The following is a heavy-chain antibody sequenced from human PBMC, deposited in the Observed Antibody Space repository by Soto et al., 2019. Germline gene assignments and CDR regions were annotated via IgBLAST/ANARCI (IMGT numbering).Heavy chain of an antibody. J-gene: IGHJ3*02. CDR1: GGTFSSYA. CDR2: IIPIFGTS. CDR3: ARDSTVATHAFDI. V-gene: IGHV1-69*12. Sequence: QVQLAQSGAEVKTPGSSVKVSCKASGGTFSSYAISWVRQAPGQGLEWMGGIIPIFGTSNYAQMFQGRVTITADDATNTAYMELSSLTYDDTAMYYCARDSTVATHAFDIWGQGTMVTVSS. D-gene: IGHD4-4*01.